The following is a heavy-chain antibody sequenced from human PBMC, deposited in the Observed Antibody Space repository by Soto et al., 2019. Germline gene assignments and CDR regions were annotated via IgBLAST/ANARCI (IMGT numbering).Heavy chain of an antibody. D-gene: IGHD3-3*01. J-gene: IGHJ4*02. V-gene: IGHV4-30-2*01. Sequence: SETLSLTCAVSGGSISSGGYSWSWIRQPPGKGLEWIGYIYHSGSTNYNPSLKSRVTISVDTSKNQFSLKLSSVTAADTAVYFCARDLRHLRVERFWSGYSDLWGQGTLVTVSS. CDR1: GGSISSGGYS. CDR2: IYHSGST. CDR3: ARDLRHLRVERFWSGYSDL.